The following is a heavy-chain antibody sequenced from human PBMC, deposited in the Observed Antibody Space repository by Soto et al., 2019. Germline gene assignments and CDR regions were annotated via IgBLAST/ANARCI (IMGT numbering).Heavy chain of an antibody. D-gene: IGHD6-19*01. V-gene: IGHV3-23*01. Sequence: GGSLRLSCGAAGCTFSSYGMRWVRQAPGKGLEWVSRISGSGGSTYYADSVKGRFTISRDNAKNTLYLQMNSLRAEDTAVYYCANLWASGWYQRRENYYYYGMDVWGQGTTVTVSS. J-gene: IGHJ6*02. CDR2: ISGSGGST. CDR3: ANLWASGWYQRRENYYYYGMDV. CDR1: GCTFSSYG.